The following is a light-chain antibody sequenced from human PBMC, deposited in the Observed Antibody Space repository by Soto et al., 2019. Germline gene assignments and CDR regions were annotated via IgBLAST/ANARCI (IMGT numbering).Light chain of an antibody. V-gene: IGLV2-14*01. CDR2: DVS. Sequence: SVLGQPASVFGSPGQSIPNSFAGNSSDVGGYTYVSWYQQHPGKAPKLMIYDVSNRPSGVSNRFSGSKSGNTASLTISGLQAEDEADYYCTSYTSSSTPYVFGGGTKVTVL. J-gene: IGLJ1*01. CDR3: TSYTSSSTPYV. CDR1: SSDVGGYTY.